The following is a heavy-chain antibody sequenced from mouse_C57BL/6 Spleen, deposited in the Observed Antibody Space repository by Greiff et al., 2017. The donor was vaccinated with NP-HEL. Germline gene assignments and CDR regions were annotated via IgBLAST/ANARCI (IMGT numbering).Heavy chain of an antibody. CDR2: IYPGDGDT. Sequence: VQLVESGPELVKPGASVKISCKASGYAFSSSWMNWVKQRPGKGLEWIGRIYPGDGDTNYNGKFKGKATLTADKSSSTAYMQLSSLTSEDSAVYFCARGITTVVARAMDYWGQGTSVTVSS. D-gene: IGHD1-1*01. J-gene: IGHJ4*01. CDR1: GYAFSSSW. V-gene: IGHV1-82*01. CDR3: ARGITTVVARAMDY.